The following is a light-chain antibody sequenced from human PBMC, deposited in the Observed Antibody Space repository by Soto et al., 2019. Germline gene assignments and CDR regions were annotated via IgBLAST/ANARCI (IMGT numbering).Light chain of an antibody. J-gene: IGKJ4*01. V-gene: IGKV1-33*01. CDR3: QQYDNLPLT. CDR1: QDISNY. Sequence: SQMTQSPSYLSASVGDRVTITCQASQDISNYLNWYQQKPGKAPKLLIYDASNLEKGVPSRFSGSGSGTDFTFTISSLQPEDIATYYCQQYDNLPLTFGGGTKVEIK. CDR2: DAS.